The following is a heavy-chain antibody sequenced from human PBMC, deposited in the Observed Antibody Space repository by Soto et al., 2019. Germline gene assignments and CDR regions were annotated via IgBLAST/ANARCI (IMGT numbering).Heavy chain of an antibody. J-gene: IGHJ4*02. CDR1: GFTFDDYA. CDR3: AKERDIVVVGPFDY. V-gene: IGHV3-9*01. D-gene: IGHD2-15*01. Sequence: EVQLVESGGGLVQPGRSLRLSCAASGFTFDDYAMHWVRQAPGKGLEWVSGSSWNSGSIGYADSVKGRFTISRDNAKNSLYLQMNSLRAEDTALYYCAKERDIVVVGPFDYWGQGTLVTVSS. CDR2: SSWNSGSI.